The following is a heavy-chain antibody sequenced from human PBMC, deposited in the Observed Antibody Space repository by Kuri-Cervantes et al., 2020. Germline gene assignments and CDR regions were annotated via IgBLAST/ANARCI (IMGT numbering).Heavy chain of an antibody. CDR3: ARDSYYYDSSGYYPPAGYYGMDV. CDR1: GGSISSYY. CDR2: ISSSSSTI. D-gene: IGHD3-22*01. V-gene: IGHV3-48*02. J-gene: IGHJ6*02. Sequence: ETLSLTCTVSGGSISSYYWSWIRQPAGKGLEWVSYISSSSSTIYYADSVKGRFTISRDNAKNSLYLQMNSLRDEDTAVYYCARDSYYYDSSGYYPPAGYYGMDVWGQGTTVTVSS.